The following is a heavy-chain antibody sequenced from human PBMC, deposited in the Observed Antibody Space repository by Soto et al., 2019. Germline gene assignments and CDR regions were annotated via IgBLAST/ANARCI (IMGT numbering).Heavy chain of an antibody. V-gene: IGHV5-51*01. CDR3: ARRSPSGYSGYDYGLDY. D-gene: IGHD5-12*01. CDR1: GYSFTSYW. CDR2: IYPGDSDT. J-gene: IGHJ4*02. Sequence: PGESLKISYKGSGYSFTSYWIGWVRQMPGKGLEWMGIIYPGDSDTRYSPSFQGQVTISADKSISTAYLQWSSLKASDTAMYYCARRSPSGYSGYDYGLDYWGQGTLVTVSS.